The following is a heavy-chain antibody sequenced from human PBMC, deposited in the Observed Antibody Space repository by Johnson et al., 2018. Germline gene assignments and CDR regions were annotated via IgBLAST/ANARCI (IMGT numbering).Heavy chain of an antibody. CDR3: AGGYFYYYLDV. Sequence: QVQLVQSGGGVVQPGGSLRLSCAASGFNFNTYAMHWVRQAPGKGLEWVSVISYDGKKKFFADSVKGRFTISRDNSKHTLYLQMNSLRAEDMAVYYCAGGYFYYYLDVWGKGTTVTVSS. CDR2: ISYDGKKK. V-gene: IGHV3-30*04. CDR1: GFNFNTYA. J-gene: IGHJ6*03.